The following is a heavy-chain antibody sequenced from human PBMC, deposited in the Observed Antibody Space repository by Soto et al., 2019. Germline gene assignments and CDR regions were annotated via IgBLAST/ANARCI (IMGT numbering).Heavy chain of an antibody. J-gene: IGHJ6*02. Sequence: SETLSLTCTVSGGSISSYYWSWIRQPPGKGLEWIGYIYYSGSTNYNPSLKSRVTISVDTSKNQFSLKLSSVTAADTAVYYCARDGRQQLVRGYYYYGMDVWGQGTTVTVSS. CDR2: IYYSGST. CDR1: GGSISSYY. CDR3: ARDGRQQLVRGYYYYGMDV. V-gene: IGHV4-59*01. D-gene: IGHD6-13*01.